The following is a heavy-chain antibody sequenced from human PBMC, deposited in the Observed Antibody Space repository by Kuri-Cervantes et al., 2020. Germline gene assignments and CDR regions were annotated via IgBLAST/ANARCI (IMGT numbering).Heavy chain of an antibody. Sequence: SVKVSCKASGGTFSSYAISWVRQAPGQGLEWMGGIIPIFGTANYAQKFQGRVTITTDESTSTAYMELSSLRSEDTAVYYCARLAAPNKGGEDYWGQGTLVTVSS. CDR1: GGTFSSYA. V-gene: IGHV1-69*05. J-gene: IGHJ4*02. CDR3: ARLAAPNKGGEDY. D-gene: IGHD6-13*01. CDR2: IIPIFGTA.